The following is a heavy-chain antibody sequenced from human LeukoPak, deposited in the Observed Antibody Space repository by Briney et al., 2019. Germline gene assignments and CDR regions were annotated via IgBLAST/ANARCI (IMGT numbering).Heavy chain of an antibody. V-gene: IGHV1-69*13. J-gene: IGHJ6*03. Sequence: SVKVSCKASGGTFSSYAISWVRQAPGQGLEWMGGIIPIFGTANYAQKFQGRVTITADESTSTAYMELSSLRSEDTAVYYCARDLELRSWDYYYMDLWGKGTTVTVSS. CDR3: ARDLELRSWDYYYMDL. D-gene: IGHD1-7*01. CDR2: IIPIFGTA. CDR1: GGTFSSYA.